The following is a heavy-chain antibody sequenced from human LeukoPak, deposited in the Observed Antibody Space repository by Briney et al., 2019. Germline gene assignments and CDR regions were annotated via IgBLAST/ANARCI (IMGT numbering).Heavy chain of an antibody. J-gene: IGHJ4*02. CDR1: GGSFSGYY. V-gene: IGHV4-34*01. Sequence: SETLSLTCAVYGGSFSGYYWSWIRQPPGKGLEWIGEINHSGSTNYNPTLKSRVTISVDTSKNQFSLKLSSVTAADTAVYYCARLRYQRDYWGQGTLVTVSS. CDR3: ARLRYQRDY. CDR2: INHSGST. D-gene: IGHD1-14*01.